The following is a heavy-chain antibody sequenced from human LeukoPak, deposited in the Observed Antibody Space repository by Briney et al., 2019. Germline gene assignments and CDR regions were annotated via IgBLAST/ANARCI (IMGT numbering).Heavy chain of an antibody. Sequence: PGGSLRLSCAASGITVSSNYMSWVRQVPGKGLEWVSVIYSAGNTYYADSVKGRFTISRDNAKNSLYLQMNSLRAEDTAVYYCATYSSLNRREFQYWGQGTPLTVSS. J-gene: IGHJ1*01. CDR3: ATYSSLNRREFQY. D-gene: IGHD3-22*01. CDR1: GITVSSNY. CDR2: IYSAGNT. V-gene: IGHV3-66*01.